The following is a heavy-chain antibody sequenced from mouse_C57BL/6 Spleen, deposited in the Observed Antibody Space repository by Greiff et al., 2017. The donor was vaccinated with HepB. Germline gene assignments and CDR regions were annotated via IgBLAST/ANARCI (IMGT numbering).Heavy chain of an antibody. J-gene: IGHJ2*01. V-gene: IGHV1-66*01. CDR3: TRSGGYYDYVGY. CDR1: GYSFTSYY. CDR2: IYPGSGTT. Sequence: QVTLKVSGPELVKPGASVKISCKASGYSFTSYYIHWVKQRPGQGLEWIGWIYPGSGTTKYNEKFTGKATLTADTSSSTAYMQLSSLSSEDSAVYYCTRSGGYYDYVGYWGQGTTLTVSS. D-gene: IGHD2-4*01.